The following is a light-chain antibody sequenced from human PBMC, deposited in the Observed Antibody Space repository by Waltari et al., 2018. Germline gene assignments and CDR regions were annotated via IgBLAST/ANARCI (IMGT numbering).Light chain of an antibody. Sequence: QSALTQPASVSGSPGQSITISCTGTSSDVGSYNYVPWYPHHPGKAPKPMISEVSNRPSGVSNRFSGSKSGNTASLTISGLQAEDEADYYCASYTSSSTIFGGGTNLTVL. J-gene: IGLJ2*01. CDR2: EVS. CDR1: SSDVGSYNY. V-gene: IGLV2-14*01. CDR3: ASYTSSSTI.